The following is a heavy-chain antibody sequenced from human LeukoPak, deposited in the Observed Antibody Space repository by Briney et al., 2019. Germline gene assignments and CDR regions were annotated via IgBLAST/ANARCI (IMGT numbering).Heavy chain of an antibody. J-gene: IGHJ3*02. CDR2: INPNSGGT. V-gene: IGHV1-2*02. D-gene: IGHD2-21*01. CDR1: GYTFTGYY. Sequence: GASVKVSCKASGYTFTGYYMHWVRQAPGQGLEWMRWINPNSGGTNYAQKFQGRVTMTRDTSISTAYMELSRLRSDDTAVYYCARLPLWGDAFDIWGQGTMVTVSS. CDR3: ARLPLWGDAFDI.